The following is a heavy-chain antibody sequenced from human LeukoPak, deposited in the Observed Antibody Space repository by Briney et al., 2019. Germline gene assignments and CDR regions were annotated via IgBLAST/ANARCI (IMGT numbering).Heavy chain of an antibody. CDR2: IYYSGST. CDR3: ANSANYGGNSGFFDY. J-gene: IGHJ4*02. CDR1: GGSISSSRYY. V-gene: IGHV4-39*01. D-gene: IGHD4-23*01. Sequence: PSETLSLTCTISGGSISSSRYYWGWIRQPPGKGLEWIGSIYYSGSTYYNPSLKSRVTISVDTSKNQFSLKLSSVTAADTAVYYCANSANYGGNSGFFDYWGQGTLVTVSS.